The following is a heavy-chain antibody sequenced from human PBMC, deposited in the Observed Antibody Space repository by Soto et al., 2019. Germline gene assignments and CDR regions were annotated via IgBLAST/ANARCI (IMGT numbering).Heavy chain of an antibody. Sequence: QVQLVESGGGLVKPGGSLRLSCVASGFTFSDYYMNWIRQAPGKGLEWLSYISTGSRSTIYAESVKGRFTISRDNAKNSLYLQMNSLTAEAPAAYYCARAQGAMLTSYYAMDVWGQGTTVTVSS. CDR3: ARAQGAMLTSYYAMDV. CDR2: ISTGSRST. CDR1: GFTFSDYY. D-gene: IGHD2-2*01. V-gene: IGHV3-11*06. J-gene: IGHJ6*01.